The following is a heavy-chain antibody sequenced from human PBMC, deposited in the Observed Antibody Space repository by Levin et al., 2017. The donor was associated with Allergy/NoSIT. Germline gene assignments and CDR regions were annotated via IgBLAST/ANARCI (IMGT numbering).Heavy chain of an antibody. D-gene: IGHD6-19*01. Sequence: GSLRLSCTVSGGSISSYYWSWIRQPPGKGLEWIGYIYYSGSTNYNPSLKSRVTISVDTSKNQFSLKLSSLTAADTAVYYCARDANGYSSGGFPGYGMDGWGQGTTVTVSS. CDR2: IYYSGST. CDR1: GGSISSYY. CDR3: ARDANGYSSGGFPGYGMDG. V-gene: IGHV4-59*01. J-gene: IGHJ6*02.